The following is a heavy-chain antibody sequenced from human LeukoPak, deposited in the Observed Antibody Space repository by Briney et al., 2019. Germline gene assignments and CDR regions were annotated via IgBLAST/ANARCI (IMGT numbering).Heavy chain of an antibody. J-gene: IGHJ6*03. D-gene: IGHD6-13*01. V-gene: IGHV3-21*01. Sequence: GGSLRLSSAASGFTFSSYSMNWVRQAPGKGLEWVSSISSSSSYIYYADSVKGRFTISRDNAKNSLYLQMNSLRAEDTAVYYCATLAAADSYYYYYMDVWGKGTTVTVSS. CDR2: ISSSSSYI. CDR3: ATLAAADSYYYYYMDV. CDR1: GFTFSSYS.